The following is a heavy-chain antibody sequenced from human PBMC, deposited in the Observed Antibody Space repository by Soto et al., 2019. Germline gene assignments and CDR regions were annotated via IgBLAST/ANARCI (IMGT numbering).Heavy chain of an antibody. CDR1: GGSISSYY. D-gene: IGHD2-21*02. Sequence: SETLSLTCTVSGGSISSYYWSWIRQPPGKGLEWIGYIYNTGSTIYNPSLKSRVTISVDTSKNQFSLKLNSVTAADTAVYYCARDLWGYCGTDCYPLDVWGQGTTVTVSS. J-gene: IGHJ6*02. CDR3: ARDLWGYCGTDCYPLDV. V-gene: IGHV4-59*01. CDR2: IYNTGST.